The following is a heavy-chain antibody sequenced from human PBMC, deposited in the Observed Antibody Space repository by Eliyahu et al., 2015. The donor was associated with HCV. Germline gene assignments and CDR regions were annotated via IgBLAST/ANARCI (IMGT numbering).Heavy chain of an antibody. D-gene: IGHD2-2*01. CDR3: TREFIVVLPTAIVHDAFDL. J-gene: IGHJ3*01. V-gene: IGHV1-3*01. CDR1: GYXFINYA. CDR2: INADNGNT. Sequence: QVQLVQSGAEVKRPGASVKVSCKASGYXFINYALHWVRQAPGQSLEWMGWINADNGNTKYSQRLQGRVTITRDTSATTAYMELSSLRSEDTAVYYCTREFIVVLPTAIVHDAFDLWGQGTMITVSS.